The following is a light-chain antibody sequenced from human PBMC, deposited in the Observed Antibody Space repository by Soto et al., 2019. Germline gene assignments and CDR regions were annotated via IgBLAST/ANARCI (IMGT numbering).Light chain of an antibody. J-gene: IGKJ4*01. Sequence: DIQMTQSPSAMSASVGDRVTITCRASQGIDNYLAWFQQKPGKVPQRLIYAASTLQSGVPSRFRGSGSGTEVTLTISSLQPEDFATYYCLQHRSYPLTFGGGTKVEIK. CDR3: LQHRSYPLT. CDR2: AAS. CDR1: QGIDNY. V-gene: IGKV1-17*03.